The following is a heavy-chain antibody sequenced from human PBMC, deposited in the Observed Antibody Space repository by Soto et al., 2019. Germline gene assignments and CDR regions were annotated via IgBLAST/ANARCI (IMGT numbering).Heavy chain of an antibody. CDR1: GFTFSSYA. D-gene: IGHD6-6*01. Sequence: GGSLRLSCAASGFTFSSYAMSWVRQAPGKGLEWVSAISGSGGSTYYADPVKGRFTISRDNSKNTLYLQMNSLRAEDTAVYYCAKVMSKAVGFDYWGQGTLVTVSS. CDR3: AKVMSKAVGFDY. CDR2: ISGSGGST. V-gene: IGHV3-23*01. J-gene: IGHJ4*02.